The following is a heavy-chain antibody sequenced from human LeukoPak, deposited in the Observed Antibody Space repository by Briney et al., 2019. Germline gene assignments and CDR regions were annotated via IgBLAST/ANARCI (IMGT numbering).Heavy chain of an antibody. CDR1: GCTFTSYY. V-gene: IGHV1-46*01. CDR2: INPSGGST. CDR3: AATTVTPLDNYYYGMDV. J-gene: IGHJ6*02. D-gene: IGHD4-17*01. Sequence: GASVKVSCKASGCTFTSYYMHWVRQAPGQGLEWMGIINPSGGSTSYAQKFQGRVTMTRDTSTSTVYMELSSLRSEDTAVYYCAATTVTPLDNYYYGMDVWGQGTTVTVSS.